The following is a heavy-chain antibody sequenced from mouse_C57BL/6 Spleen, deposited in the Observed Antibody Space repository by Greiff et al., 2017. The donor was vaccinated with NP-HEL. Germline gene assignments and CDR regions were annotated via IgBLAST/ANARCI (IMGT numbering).Heavy chain of an antibody. CDR2: ISDGGSYT. V-gene: IGHV5-4*01. D-gene: IGHD3-2*02. J-gene: IGHJ2*01. Sequence: EVKLVESGGGLVKPGGSLKLSCAASGFTFSSYAMSWVRQTPEKRLEWVATISDGGSYTYYPDNVKGRFTISRDNAKNNLYLQMSHLKSEDTAMYYCARDLAQGHYFDYWGQGTTLTISS. CDR3: ARDLAQGHYFDY. CDR1: GFTFSSYA.